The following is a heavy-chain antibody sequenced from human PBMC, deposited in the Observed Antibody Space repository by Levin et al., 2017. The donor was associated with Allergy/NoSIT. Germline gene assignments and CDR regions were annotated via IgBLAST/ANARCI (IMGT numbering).Heavy chain of an antibody. CDR2: IKQDGSEK. CDR1: GFTFSSYW. D-gene: IGHD6-13*01. J-gene: IGHJ4*02. Sequence: ASVKVSCAASGFTFSSYWMSWVRQAPGKGLEWVANIKQDGSEKYYVDSVKGRFTISRDNAKNSLYLQMNSLRAEDTAVYYCARDEGGAAAGSFDYWGQGTLVTVSS. V-gene: IGHV3-7*01. CDR3: ARDEGGAAAGSFDY.